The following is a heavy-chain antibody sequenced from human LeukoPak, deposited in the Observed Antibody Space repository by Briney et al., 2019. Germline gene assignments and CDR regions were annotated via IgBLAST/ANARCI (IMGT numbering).Heavy chain of an antibody. CDR1: GYTFTSYY. CDR3: ARDRSSTSTYYYYMDV. V-gene: IGHV1-46*01. J-gene: IGHJ6*03. D-gene: IGHD2-2*01. Sequence: ASVKVSCKASGYTFTSYYMHWVRQAPGQGLEWMGIINPSGGSTSYAQKFQGRVTMTRDMSTSTVYMELSSLRSEDTAVYYCARDRSSTSTYYYYMDVWGKGTTVTVSS. CDR2: INPSGGST.